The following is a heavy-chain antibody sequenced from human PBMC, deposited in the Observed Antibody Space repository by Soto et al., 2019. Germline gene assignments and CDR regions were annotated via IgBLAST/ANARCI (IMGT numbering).Heavy chain of an antibody. CDR1: GFTFSSYA. CDR2: ISGSGGST. D-gene: IGHD3-22*01. CDR3: AKDRPYYYDSSGYGNAFDI. V-gene: IGHV3-23*01. Sequence: GGSLSLSCAASGFTFSSYAMSWVRQAPGKGLEWVSAISGSGGSTYYADSVKGRFTISRDNSKNTLYLQMNSLRAEDTAVYYCAKDRPYYYDSSGYGNAFDIWGQGTMVTVSS. J-gene: IGHJ3*02.